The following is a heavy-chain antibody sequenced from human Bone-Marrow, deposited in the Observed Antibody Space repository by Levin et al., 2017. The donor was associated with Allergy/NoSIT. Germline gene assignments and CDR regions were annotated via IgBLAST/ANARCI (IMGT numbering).Heavy chain of an antibody. CDR2: IKQDGSET. Sequence: GGSLRLSCAASGFTFSNYWMSWVRQAPGKGLEWMANIKQDGSETYYVDSLKGRFTISRDNAKNSLFLQMDSLRVEDTAVYYCARYYCSNVACLHFDLWGQGTLVTVSS. CDR3: ARYYCSNVACLHFDL. V-gene: IGHV3-7*01. CDR1: GFTFSNYW. J-gene: IGHJ4*02. D-gene: IGHD2-8*01.